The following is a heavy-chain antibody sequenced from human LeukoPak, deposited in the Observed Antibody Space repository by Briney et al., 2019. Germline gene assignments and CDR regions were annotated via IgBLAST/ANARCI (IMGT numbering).Heavy chain of an antibody. CDR1: GFTFSSYG. V-gene: IGHV3-30*19. CDR3: ARDLNHYFDY. CDR2: ISYDGSNK. Sequence: GGSLRLSCAASGFTFSSYGMHWVRQAPGKGLEWMAVISYDGSNKYYAESVKGRFTISRDNSKNTLYLQMNSLRPEDTAVYYCARDLNHYFDYWGQGTLVTASS. J-gene: IGHJ4*02.